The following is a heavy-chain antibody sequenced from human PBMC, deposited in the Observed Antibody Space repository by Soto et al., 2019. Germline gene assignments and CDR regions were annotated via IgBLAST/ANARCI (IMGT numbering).Heavy chain of an antibody. CDR2: INSDGSVS. V-gene: IGHV3-74*01. J-gene: IGHJ6*03. CDR3: ARGDCVGGSCYSLAGSFYYYMEV. CDR1: GFTFSNYW. Sequence: EVKLVESGGGLVQPGGSLRLSCAASGFTFSNYWMYWVRQAPGQGLVWVSRINSDGSVSSYADSVKGRLTISRDNVTNTLYLQMNSLRVEDTAVYYCARGDCVGGSCYSLAGSFYYYMEVWGKGPTVTVFS. D-gene: IGHD2-15*01.